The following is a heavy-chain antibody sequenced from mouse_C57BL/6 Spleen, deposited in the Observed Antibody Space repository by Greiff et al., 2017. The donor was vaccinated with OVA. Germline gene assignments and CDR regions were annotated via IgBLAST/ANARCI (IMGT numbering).Heavy chain of an antibody. Sequence: VQLQQSGPELVKPGASVKISCKASGYAFSSSWMNWVKQRPGKGLEWIGRIYPGDGDTNYNGKFKGKATLTADKSSSTAYMQLSSLTSEDSAVYFCARSRVYDGYYVGGFDYWGQGTTLTVSS. J-gene: IGHJ2*01. CDR2: IYPGDGDT. CDR1: GYAFSSSW. D-gene: IGHD2-3*01. V-gene: IGHV1-82*01. CDR3: ARSRVYDGYYVGGFDY.